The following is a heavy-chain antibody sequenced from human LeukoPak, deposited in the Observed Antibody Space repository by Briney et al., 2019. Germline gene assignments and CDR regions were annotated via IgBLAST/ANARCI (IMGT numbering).Heavy chain of an antibody. CDR3: ARDRDNMVRGVIGY. CDR1: GFTFSIYA. J-gene: IGHJ4*02. V-gene: IGHV3-23*01. D-gene: IGHD3-10*01. CDR2: ISGSGGTA. Sequence: PGGSLRLSCAASGFTFSIYAMSWVRQAPGKGLEWVSAISGSGGTAYYADSVKGRFTISRDNSKNSLYLQMNSLRAEDTAVYYCARDRDNMVRGVIGYWGQGTLVTVSS.